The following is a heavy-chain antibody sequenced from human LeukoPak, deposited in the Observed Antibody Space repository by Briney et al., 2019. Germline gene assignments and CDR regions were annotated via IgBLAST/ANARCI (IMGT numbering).Heavy chain of an antibody. CDR3: ARDRVCSSTSCYVSDGMDV. D-gene: IGHD2-2*01. CDR1: GGSISSGGYS. J-gene: IGHJ6*02. Sequence: SETLSLTCAVSGGSISSGGYSWSWIRQPPGKGLEWIGYIYYSGSTYYNPSLKSRVTISVDTSKNQFSLKLSSVTAADTAVYYCARDRVCSSTSCYVSDGMDVWGQGTTVTVSS. CDR2: IYYSGST. V-gene: IGHV4-31*11.